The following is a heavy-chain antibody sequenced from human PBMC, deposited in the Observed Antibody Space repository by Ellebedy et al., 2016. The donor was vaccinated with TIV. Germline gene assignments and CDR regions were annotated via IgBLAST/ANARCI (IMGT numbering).Heavy chain of an antibody. Sequence: MPSETLSLTCNDSGDSIRSFYWSWVRQSPGKGLEWIGYVHSTWGANYNPSLENRVTMFVDTSKNQISLKLSAVTDADTAVYYCVKMAAMSSYFSVHLWGRGTLVTVSS. D-gene: IGHD5-24*01. J-gene: IGHJ2*01. CDR1: GDSIRSFY. V-gene: IGHV4-59*03. CDR3: VKMAAMSSYFSVHL. CDR2: VHSTWGA.